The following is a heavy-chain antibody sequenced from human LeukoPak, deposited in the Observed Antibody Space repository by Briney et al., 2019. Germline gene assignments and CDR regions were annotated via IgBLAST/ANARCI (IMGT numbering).Heavy chain of an antibody. V-gene: IGHV4-59*01. CDR2: IYYSGST. D-gene: IGHD1-14*01. Sequence: SETLSLTCTVSGGSISSYYWSWIRQPPGKGLEWIGYIYYSGSTNYNPSLKSRVTISVDTSKNQFSLRLSSVTAADTAVYYCAREVYMGYFDYWGQGTLVTVSS. CDR3: AREVYMGYFDY. J-gene: IGHJ4*02. CDR1: GGSISSYY.